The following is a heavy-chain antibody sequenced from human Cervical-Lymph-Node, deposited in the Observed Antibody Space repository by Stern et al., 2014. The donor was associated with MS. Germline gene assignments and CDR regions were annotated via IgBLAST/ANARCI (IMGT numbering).Heavy chain of an antibody. D-gene: IGHD4-17*01. V-gene: IGHV3-21*01. CDR2: ISNNSATT. CDR1: GFTFSHYS. J-gene: IGHJ4*02. CDR3: ARARVGDYARSPHLDS. Sequence: VQLVQSGGGLVKPGESLRLSCDASGFTFSHYSINWVRQAPGTGLAWISSISNNSATTYYADSVEGRFPIPRDSAKDSVSLHMVSLRAEDTAVYYCARARVGDYARSPHLDSWGQGTLVTVSS.